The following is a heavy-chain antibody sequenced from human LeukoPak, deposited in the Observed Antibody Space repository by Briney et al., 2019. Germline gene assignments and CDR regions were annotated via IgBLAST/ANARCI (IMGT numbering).Heavy chain of an antibody. CDR2: ICYSGST. V-gene: IGHV4-31*03. J-gene: IGHJ5*02. CDR3: ARGAVVVVAATGNWFDP. CDR1: GGSISSGGYY. D-gene: IGHD2-15*01. Sequence: SETLSLTCTVSGGSISSGGYYWSWIRQHPGKGLEWIGYICYSGSTYYNPSLKSRVTISVDTSKNQFSLKLSSVTAADTAVYYCARGAVVVVAATGNWFDPWGQGTLVTVSS.